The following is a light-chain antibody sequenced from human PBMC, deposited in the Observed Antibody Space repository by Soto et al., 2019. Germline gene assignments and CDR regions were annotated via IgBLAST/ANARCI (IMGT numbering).Light chain of an antibody. CDR2: AAS. J-gene: IGKJ4*01. Sequence: DIQMTQSPSSLSASLGDRVTITCRASQGIGVYLAWFQQRPGRVPSLLIYAASTLQSGVPSRFSGSGSGTDFTLTISSLQPEDVANYYFQMYNSPPLTFGGGTKVEIK. CDR1: QGIGVY. CDR3: QMYNSPPLT. V-gene: IGKV1-27*01.